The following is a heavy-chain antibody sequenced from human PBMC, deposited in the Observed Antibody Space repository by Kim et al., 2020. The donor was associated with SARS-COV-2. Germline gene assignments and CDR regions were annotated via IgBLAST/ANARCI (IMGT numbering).Heavy chain of an antibody. J-gene: IGHJ6*02. CDR3: ARLVAARGYYYYYYGMDV. Sequence: SETLSLTCAVYGGSFSGYYRSWIRQPPGKGLEWIGEINHSGSTNYNPSLKSRVTISVDTSKNQFSLKLSSVTAADTAVYYCARLVAARGYYYYYYGMDVWGQGTTVTVSS. CDR2: INHSGST. D-gene: IGHD6-6*01. CDR1: GGSFSGYY. V-gene: IGHV4-34*01.